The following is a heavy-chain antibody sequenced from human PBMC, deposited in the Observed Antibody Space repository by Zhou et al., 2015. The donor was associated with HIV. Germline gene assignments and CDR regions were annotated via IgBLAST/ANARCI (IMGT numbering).Heavy chain of an antibody. J-gene: IGHJ4*01. D-gene: IGHD2-21*01. Sequence: QVQLVQSGAEVKKPGSPVKVSCKASGGTFNNYGINWVRQAPGQGLEWMGMIIPLFRKTYYAQKFQGRVTLTADRSTSTAYMELTARDLRRRRLLIVARHRFLGPWGLGTLV. CDR2: IIPLFRKT. CDR3: ARHRFLGP. CDR1: GGTFNNYG. V-gene: IGHV1-69*06.